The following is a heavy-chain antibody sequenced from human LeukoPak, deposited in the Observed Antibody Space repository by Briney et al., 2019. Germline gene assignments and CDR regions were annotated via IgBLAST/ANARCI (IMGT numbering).Heavy chain of an antibody. J-gene: IGHJ5*02. V-gene: IGHV1-69*13. D-gene: IGHD3-10*01. CDR1: GGTFSSYA. Sequence: ASVKVSCKASGGTFSSYAISWVRQAPGQGLEWMGGIIPIFGTANYAQKFQGRITITADESTSTAYMELSSLRSEDTAVYYCARDDITMVRGVRENWFDPWGQGTLVTVSS. CDR2: IIPIFGTA. CDR3: ARDDITMVRGVRENWFDP.